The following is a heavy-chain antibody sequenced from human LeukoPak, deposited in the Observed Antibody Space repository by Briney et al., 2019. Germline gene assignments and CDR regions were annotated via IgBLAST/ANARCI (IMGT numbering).Heavy chain of an antibody. CDR2: ISSSSTI. CDR3: ARDVAVVPAARANDI. CDR1: GFTFSSYT. Sequence: GALRLSCAASGFTFSSYTMNWVRQAPGKGLEWVSYISSSSTIYYADSVKGRFTISRDNAKNSLYLEMNSLRAEDTAVYYCARDVAVVPAARANDIWGQGTMVTVSS. V-gene: IGHV3-48*01. D-gene: IGHD2-2*01. J-gene: IGHJ3*02.